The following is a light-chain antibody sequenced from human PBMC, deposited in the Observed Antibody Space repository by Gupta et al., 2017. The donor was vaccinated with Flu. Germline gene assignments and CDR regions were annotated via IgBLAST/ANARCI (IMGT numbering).Light chain of an antibody. J-gene: IGKJ2*03. Sequence: EIVLTQSQATLSLSQGESATLSCRASQSVSSYLAWYQQKPGQAPRLLIYDASNRSTCIPARFIGSGSWTDFTLTISSLEPEDFSVYYCQQLSNWPPYSFGQGTKLEIK. CDR2: DAS. CDR3: QQLSNWPPYS. V-gene: IGKV3-11*01. CDR1: QSVSSY.